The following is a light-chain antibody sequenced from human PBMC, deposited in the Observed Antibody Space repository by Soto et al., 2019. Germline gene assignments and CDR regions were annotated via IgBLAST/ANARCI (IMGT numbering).Light chain of an antibody. CDR1: NIGSKS. CDR2: YGS. J-gene: IGLJ3*02. V-gene: IGLV3-21*01. CDR3: QVWDISSGHVV. Sequence: SYELTQPPSVSVAPGKTASVACGGSNIGSKSVHWYQKKSGQAPVLVMYYGSDRPSGIPERFSGSNSGNTATLTISRVEAGDEADYYCQVWDISSGHVVFGGGTQLTVL.